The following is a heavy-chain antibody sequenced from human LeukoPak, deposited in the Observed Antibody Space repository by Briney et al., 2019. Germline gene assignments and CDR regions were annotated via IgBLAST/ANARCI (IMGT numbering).Heavy chain of an antibody. J-gene: IGHJ3*02. Sequence: SETLSLTCTVSDDSISSTLFYWVWIRQPPGKGLESIGTINYSGGTYYNPSLKSRVTMSMDASKKQVSLKLKSLTAADSAVYYCAKKKLPFGELGFDAFDIWGPGTMVTVSS. CDR2: INYSGGT. D-gene: IGHD3-10*01. CDR3: AKKKLPFGELGFDAFDI. V-gene: IGHV4-39*07. CDR1: DDSISSTLFY.